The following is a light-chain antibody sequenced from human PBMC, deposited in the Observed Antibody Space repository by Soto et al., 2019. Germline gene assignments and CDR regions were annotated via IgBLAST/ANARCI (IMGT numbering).Light chain of an antibody. Sequence: QSVLTQPPSVSGAPGQRVTLSCTGSISNIGAGYGVHWYQQLPGRAPKLLVYDNNKRHSGVPDRFSGSKSGTSASLAITGRQADDEADYYCQSYDSSLSGVVFGGGTKLTVL. CDR3: QSYDSSLSGVV. V-gene: IGLV1-40*01. CDR1: ISNIGAGYG. CDR2: DNN. J-gene: IGLJ2*01.